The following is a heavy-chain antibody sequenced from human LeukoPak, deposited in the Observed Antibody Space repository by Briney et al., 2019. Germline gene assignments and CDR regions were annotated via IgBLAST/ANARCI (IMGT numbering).Heavy chain of an antibody. D-gene: IGHD2-2*01. CDR3: ARGLVPAARPRIAAAGIDY. J-gene: IGHJ4*02. CDR2: IYHSGSS. Sequence: SETLSLTCTVSGGSISSYYWNWIRQPPGKGLEWIGNIYHSGSSYYNPSLKSRVTISVDTSKNQFSLKLSSLTAADTAVYYCARGLVPAARPRIAAAGIDYWGQGTLVTVSS. V-gene: IGHV4-59*04. CDR1: GGSISSYY.